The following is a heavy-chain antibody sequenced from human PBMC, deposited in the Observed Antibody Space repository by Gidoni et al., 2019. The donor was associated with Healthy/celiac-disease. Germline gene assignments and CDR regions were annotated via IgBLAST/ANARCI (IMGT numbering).Heavy chain of an antibody. V-gene: IGHV3-11*01. Sequence: QVQLVESGGGLVKPGGSLRLSCSASGFTFRDCYLSWIRQAPGKGLEWVSYISSSGSTIYYADSVKGRFTISRDNAKNSLYLQMNSLRAEDTAVYYCARDATRHRGAFDIWGQGTMVTVSS. D-gene: IGHD3-10*01. CDR1: GFTFRDCY. CDR3: ARDATRHRGAFDI. CDR2: ISSSGSTI. J-gene: IGHJ3*02.